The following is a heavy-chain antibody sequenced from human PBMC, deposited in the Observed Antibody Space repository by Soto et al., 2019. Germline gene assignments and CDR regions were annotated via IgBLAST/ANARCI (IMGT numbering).Heavy chain of an antibody. J-gene: IGHJ4*02. D-gene: IGHD3-3*01. V-gene: IGHV1-24*01. CDR3: ATTRTTYAYDFDS. CDR1: GHSLTDLS. CDR2: FDPEEGEI. Sequence: GASVKVSCKVAGHSLTDLSMHWVRQGPGRGLEWLGGFDPEEGEIIYAQNFQGRIRLTEDTSTDTAFMELNSLKSEDTAIYYCATTRTTYAYDFDSWGQGTLVTVSS.